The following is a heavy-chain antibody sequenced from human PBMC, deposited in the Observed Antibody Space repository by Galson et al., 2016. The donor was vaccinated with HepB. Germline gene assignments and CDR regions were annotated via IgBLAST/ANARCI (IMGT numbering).Heavy chain of an antibody. D-gene: IGHD6-19*01. CDR2: IKSKTDGGTT. CDR1: GFTFSNAW. CDR3: TTESCDSVAGTPACAFDY. J-gene: IGHJ4*02. V-gene: IGHV3-15*07. Sequence: SLRLSCAASGFTFSNAWMNWVRQAPGKGLEWVGRIKSKTDGGTTDYAAPVKGRFTISRDDSKNTPYLQMNSLKTEDTAVYYCTTESCDSVAGTPACAFDYWGQGTLVTVSS.